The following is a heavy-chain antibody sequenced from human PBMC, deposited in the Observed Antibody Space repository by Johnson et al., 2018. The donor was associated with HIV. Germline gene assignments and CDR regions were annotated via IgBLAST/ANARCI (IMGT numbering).Heavy chain of an antibody. CDR2: ISYDGSNK. J-gene: IGHJ3*02. V-gene: IGHV3-30-3*01. CDR1: GFTFSSYA. CDR3: AREPRGPSSGSRIPDAFDI. Sequence: MQLVESGGGVVQPGRSLRLSCAASGFTFSSYAMHWVRQAPGKGLEWVAVISYDGSNKYYADSVKGLFTISRDNSKNTLYLQMNSLRAEDTAVYYCAREPRGPSSGSRIPDAFDIWGQGTMVTVSS. D-gene: IGHD3-10*01.